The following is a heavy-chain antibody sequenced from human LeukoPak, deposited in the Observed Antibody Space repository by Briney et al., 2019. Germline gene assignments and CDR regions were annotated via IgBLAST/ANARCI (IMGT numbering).Heavy chain of an antibody. CDR1: GYTFTGYY. D-gene: IGHD3-10*01. Sequence: ASVKVSCKSSGYTFTGYYMHWVRQAPGQGLEWMVWINPNSGGTNYAQKFQGRVTMTRDTSISTAYMELSRLRSDDTAVYYCAREVSYGAGFDYWGQGTLVTVSS. CDR3: AREVSYGAGFDY. V-gene: IGHV1-2*02. CDR2: INPNSGGT. J-gene: IGHJ4*02.